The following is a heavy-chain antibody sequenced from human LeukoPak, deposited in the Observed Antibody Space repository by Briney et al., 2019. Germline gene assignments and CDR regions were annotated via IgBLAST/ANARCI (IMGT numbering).Heavy chain of an antibody. D-gene: IGHD4-17*01. J-gene: IGHJ3*02. CDR1: GGSFSSYY. Sequence: SETLSLTCTASGGSFSSYYWSWIRQPPGKGLEWIWYIYTSGSTHYNPSLKSRVTISVDTYKNQFSLNLSSLTAADTAVYYCARRNDYGDYGAFEISGQGTMVTVSS. CDR3: ARRNDYGDYGAFEI. V-gene: IGHV4-4*09. CDR2: IYTSGST.